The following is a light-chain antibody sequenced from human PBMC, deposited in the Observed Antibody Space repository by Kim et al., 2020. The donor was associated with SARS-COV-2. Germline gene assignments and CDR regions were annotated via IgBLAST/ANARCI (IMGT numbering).Light chain of an antibody. CDR2: SNN. CDR3: AACDDSLNVV. Sequence: PGPRVTISCSESSSNIGSNTVNWYQQLPGTAPKLLIYSNNQRPSGVPARFSSSQCGTSSSLAISGLQSEDEADYYCAACDDSLNVVFGGATPLTVL. J-gene: IGLJ2*01. CDR1: SSNIGSNT. V-gene: IGLV1-44*01.